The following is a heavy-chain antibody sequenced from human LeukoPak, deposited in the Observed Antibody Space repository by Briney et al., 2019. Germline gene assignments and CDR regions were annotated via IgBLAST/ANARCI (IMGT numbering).Heavy chain of an antibody. CDR3: AKVSKKLGDYYYYYMDV. CDR2: ISYDGTNK. J-gene: IGHJ6*03. V-gene: IGHV3-30*18. D-gene: IGHD7-27*01. Sequence: GGSLRLSCAASGFTFSSYAMSWVRQAPGKGLEWVTVISYDGTNKYYADSVKGRFAISRDNSKSTVYLHMNTLRPEDTAVYYCAKVSKKLGDYYYYYMDVWGKGTTVTVSS. CDR1: GFTFSSYA.